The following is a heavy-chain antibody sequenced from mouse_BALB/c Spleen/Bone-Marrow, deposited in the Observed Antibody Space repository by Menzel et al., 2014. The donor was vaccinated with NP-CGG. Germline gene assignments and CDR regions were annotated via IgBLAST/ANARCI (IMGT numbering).Heavy chain of an antibody. CDR3: TTGFAY. J-gene: IGHJ3*01. CDR2: IRLKSNNYAT. Sequence: EVQLQESGGGLVQPGGSMKLSCVASGFTFSNYWMNWVRQSPGEGLDWVAEIRLKSNNYATHYAESVKGGFTISRDDSKSSVYLQMNNLRAEDTGIYYCTTGFAYWGQGTLVTVSA. CDR1: GFTFSNYW. V-gene: IGHV6-6*02.